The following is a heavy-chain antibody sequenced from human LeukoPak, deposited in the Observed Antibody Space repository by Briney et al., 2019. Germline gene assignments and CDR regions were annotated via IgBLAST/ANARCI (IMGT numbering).Heavy chain of an antibody. CDR2: MNPNSGNT. D-gene: IGHD2-2*01. Sequence: GASVKVSCKASGYTFTSYDINWVRQATGQGLEWMGWMNPNSGNTGYAQKFQGRVTITRNTSISTAYMELSSLRSEDTAVYYCARADLGYCSSTSCYELDYWGQGTLVTVSS. V-gene: IGHV1-8*03. CDR1: GYTFTSYD. J-gene: IGHJ4*02. CDR3: ARADLGYCSSTSCYELDY.